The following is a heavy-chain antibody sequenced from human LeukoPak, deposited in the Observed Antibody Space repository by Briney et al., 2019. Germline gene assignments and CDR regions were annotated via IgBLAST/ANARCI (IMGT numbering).Heavy chain of an antibody. Sequence: SETLSLTCTVSGGSISSGGYYWSWIRQHPGKGLEWLGYIYYSGSTYYNPSLKSRVTISVDTSKNQFSLKLSSVTAADTAVYYCARAEVGATWYFDYWGQGTLVTVSS. CDR2: IYYSGST. V-gene: IGHV4-31*03. J-gene: IGHJ4*02. CDR3: ARAEVGATWYFDY. CDR1: GGSISSGGYY. D-gene: IGHD1-26*01.